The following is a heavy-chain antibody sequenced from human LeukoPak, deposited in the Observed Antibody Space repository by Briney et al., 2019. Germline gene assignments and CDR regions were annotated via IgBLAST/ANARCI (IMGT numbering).Heavy chain of an antibody. CDR2: IYPGDSDT. J-gene: IGHJ6*02. CDR3: ARAPGYDILTGPFYYYYGMDV. Sequence: GESLKISCKGSGYSFTSYWIGWVREIPGKGLGCMGIIYPGDSDTRYSPSFQGQVTISADKPISTAYLQWSSLKASDTAMYYCARAPGYDILTGPFYYYYGMDVWGQGTTVTVSS. CDR1: GYSFTSYW. D-gene: IGHD3-9*01. V-gene: IGHV5-51*04.